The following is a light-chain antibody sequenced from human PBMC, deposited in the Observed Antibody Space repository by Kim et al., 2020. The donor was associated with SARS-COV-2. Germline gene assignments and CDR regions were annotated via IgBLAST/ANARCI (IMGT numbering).Light chain of an antibody. Sequence: DIQMTQSPPTLSASVGDRATITCRASQSISSWLAWYQQKPGKAPTLLIHDVSTLESGVPSRFSGSGSGTEFTLIISSLQPDDFATYYCQQYDTCWTFGQGTKVDIK. CDR2: DVS. V-gene: IGKV1-5*01. CDR1: QSISSW. CDR3: QQYDTCWT. J-gene: IGKJ1*01.